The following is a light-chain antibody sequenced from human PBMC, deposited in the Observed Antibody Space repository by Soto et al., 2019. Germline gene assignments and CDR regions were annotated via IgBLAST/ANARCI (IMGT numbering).Light chain of an antibody. CDR2: AAS. CDR3: QKYNSVPRT. Sequence: IQMTQSQSSLPASVGDRVTITCRASQGISNYLAWYQQKPGKVPKLLIYAASTLQSGVPSRFSGSGSGTDVTLTISSLQPEDVATYYCQKYNSVPRTFGQGTKVEIK. V-gene: IGKV1-27*01. CDR1: QGISNY. J-gene: IGKJ1*01.